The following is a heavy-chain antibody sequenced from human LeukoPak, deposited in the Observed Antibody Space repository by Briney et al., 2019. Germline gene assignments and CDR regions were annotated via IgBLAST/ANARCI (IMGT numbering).Heavy chain of an antibody. CDR1: VYTFTGYY. J-gene: IGHJ4*02. V-gene: IGHV1-2*06. Sequence: ASVKVSCKDSVYTFTGYYMHWVRQAPGQGLEWMGRINPNSGGTNYAQKFQGRVTMTRDTSISTAYMELSRLRSDDTAVYYCAREFVGYDFWSGYYSPDYWGQGTLVTVSS. CDR2: INPNSGGT. CDR3: AREFVGYDFWSGYYSPDY. D-gene: IGHD3-3*01.